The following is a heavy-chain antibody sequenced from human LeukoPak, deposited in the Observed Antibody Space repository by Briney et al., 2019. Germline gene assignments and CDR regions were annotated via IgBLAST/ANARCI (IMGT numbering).Heavy chain of an antibody. CDR1: GGSISSGSYY. V-gene: IGHV4-61*02. CDR2: IYTSGST. CDR3: ARDVSALGYSYGI. J-gene: IGHJ4*02. D-gene: IGHD5-18*01. Sequence: PSQTLSLTCTVSGGSISSGSYYWSWIRQPAGKGLEWIGRIYTSGSTNYNPSLKSRVTISIDTSKNQFSLKLSSVTAADTAVYYCARDVSALGYSYGIWGQGTLVTVSS.